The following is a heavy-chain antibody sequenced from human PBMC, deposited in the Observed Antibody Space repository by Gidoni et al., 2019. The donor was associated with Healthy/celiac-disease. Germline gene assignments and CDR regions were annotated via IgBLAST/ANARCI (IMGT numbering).Heavy chain of an antibody. V-gene: IGHV3-30*16. D-gene: IGHD6-19*01. CDR2: ISYYGSNK. CDR3: ARELVPGGWYNHYYYGMDV. CDR1: GFTFSSYA. Sequence: QVQLVESGGGVVQPGRSLRLSCAASGFTFSSYAKHWVRQAQGKGLEWVAVISYYGSNKYYADSVKVRFTISRDNSKITLYLQLNSLRAEDTAVYYCARELVPGGWYNHYYYGMDVWGQGTTVTVSS. J-gene: IGHJ6*02.